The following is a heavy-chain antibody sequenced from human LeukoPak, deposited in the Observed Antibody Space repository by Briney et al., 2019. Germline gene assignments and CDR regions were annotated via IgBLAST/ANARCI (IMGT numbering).Heavy chain of an antibody. V-gene: IGHV3-7*01. CDR2: IKDDGSDK. Sequence: GGSLRLSCVASGLTYSSSWMTWARQAPGKGLEWVATIKDDGSDKYYVDSVKGRFSISRDNAKSSLYLQMNSLRLEDTAMYYCADLGYSDWGQGTLVTVSS. CDR3: ADLGYSD. CDR1: GLTYSSSW. J-gene: IGHJ4*02. D-gene: IGHD5-18*01.